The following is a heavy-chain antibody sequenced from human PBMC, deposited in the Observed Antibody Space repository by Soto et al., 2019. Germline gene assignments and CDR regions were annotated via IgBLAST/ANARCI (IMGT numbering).Heavy chain of an antibody. V-gene: IGHV1-8*01. CDR2: MNPNSGNT. J-gene: IGHJ5*02. CDR3: ERSQYRTTRWFDP. CDR1: GYSFTSYD. D-gene: IGHD1-1*01. Sequence: XSVKGSCNASGYSFTSYDINWVRRATGQGLEWMGWMNPNSGNTGYAQKFQGRVTMTRNTSISTAYMELSSLRSEDTAVYYCERSQYRTTRWFDPWGQGTLVTVSS.